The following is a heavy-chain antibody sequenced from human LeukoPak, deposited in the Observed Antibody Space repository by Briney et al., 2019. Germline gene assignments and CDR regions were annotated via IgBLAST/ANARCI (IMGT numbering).Heavy chain of an antibody. CDR3: ARETGGVTAFDY. J-gene: IGHJ4*02. CDR1: GGSISSYY. D-gene: IGHD3-16*01. Sequence: SETLSLTCTVSGGSISSYYWSWIRQPPGKGLEWIGYIYYSGSTNYNPSLKSRVTISVDKSKNQFSLKLSSVTAADTAVYYCARETGGVTAFDYWGQGTLVTVSS. V-gene: IGHV4-59*12. CDR2: IYYSGST.